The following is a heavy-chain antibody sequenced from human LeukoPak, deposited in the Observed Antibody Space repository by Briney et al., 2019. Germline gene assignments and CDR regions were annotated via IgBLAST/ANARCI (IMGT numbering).Heavy chain of an antibody. D-gene: IGHD3-16*02. Sequence: GGSLRLSCAASGFTFDDYAMHWVRQAPGKGLVWVSGISWNSGSIGYADSVKGRFTISRDNAKNSLYLQMNSLRAEDTALYYCAKAFTFGGVIAPFDYWGQGTLVTVSS. CDR3: AKAFTFGGVIAPFDY. V-gene: IGHV3-9*01. CDR1: GFTFDDYA. J-gene: IGHJ4*02. CDR2: ISWNSGSI.